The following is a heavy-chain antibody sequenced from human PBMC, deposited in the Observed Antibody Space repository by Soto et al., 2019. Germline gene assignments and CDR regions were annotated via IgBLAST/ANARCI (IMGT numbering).Heavy chain of an antibody. CDR1: VFTFSNYG. V-gene: IGHV3-30*18. Sequence: PRGSLLLSCAASVFTFSNYGMPWVRQAPGKELEWVALISYDESKKFYEDSVKGRFTISRDNSKNTLYLQMNSLRAEDTAAYYCEKDRGGGGYTYGLDYWGRGTLVTVSS. J-gene: IGHJ4*02. D-gene: IGHD5-18*01. CDR2: ISYDESKK. CDR3: EKDRGGGGYTYGLDY.